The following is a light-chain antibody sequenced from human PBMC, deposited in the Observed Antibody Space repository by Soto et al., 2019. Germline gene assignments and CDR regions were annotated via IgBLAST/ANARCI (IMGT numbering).Light chain of an antibody. CDR1: QSVSSSY. CDR3: QHYGSSFT. J-gene: IGKJ3*01. V-gene: IGKV3-20*01. CDR2: GAS. Sequence: EIVLTQSPGTLSLSPGERATLSCRASQSVSSSYLAWYQQKPGQAPRLLIYGASSRATGIPDRFSGSGSGTDFTLTISRLEPEDFAVYYCQHYGSSFTLGPRTKVDIK.